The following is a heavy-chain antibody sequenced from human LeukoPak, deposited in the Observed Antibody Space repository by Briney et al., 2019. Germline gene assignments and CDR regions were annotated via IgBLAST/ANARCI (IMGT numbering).Heavy chain of an antibody. Sequence: GASVKVSCKASGYTFTSYGISWVRQAPGQGLEWMGWISAYNGNTKYAQKLQGRVSMTTDTSTSTAYMELSSLRSDDTAVYYCAREPKDYDILTQHQYYYSGMDVWGQGTTVTVSS. CDR1: GYTFTSYG. D-gene: IGHD3-9*01. CDR3: AREPKDYDILTQHQYYYSGMDV. CDR2: ISAYNGNT. J-gene: IGHJ6*02. V-gene: IGHV1-18*01.